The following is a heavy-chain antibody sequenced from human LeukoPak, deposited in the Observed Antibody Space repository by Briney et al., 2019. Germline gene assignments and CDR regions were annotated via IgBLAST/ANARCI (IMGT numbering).Heavy chain of an antibody. Sequence: GESLKISCKGSGYNLGGYWIAWVRQMPGKGLEWMGIIYPADSDTRYSPSFQGQVTISADKSITTAYLQWSSLKASDTAMYYCATPHDATAYYYDSSGYFYWGQGTLVTVSS. V-gene: IGHV5-51*01. CDR2: IYPADSDT. J-gene: IGHJ4*02. D-gene: IGHD3-22*01. CDR3: ATPHDATAYYYDSSGYFY. CDR1: GYNLGGYW.